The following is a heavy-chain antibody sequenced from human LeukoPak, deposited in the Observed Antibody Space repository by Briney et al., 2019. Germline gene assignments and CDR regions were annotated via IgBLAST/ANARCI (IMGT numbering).Heavy chain of an antibody. CDR2: INPNSGGT. D-gene: IGHD2/OR15-2a*01. J-gene: IGHJ4*01. CDR1: GYTFTGYY. Sequence: ASVKVSCKASGYTFTGYYMHWVRQAPGQGLEWMGWINPNSGGTNYAQKFQGWVTMTRDTSISTAYMELSRLKSDDTAIYYCARDLDEVIVGGWDYWGHGTLLTVSS. CDR3: ARDLDEVIVGGWDY. V-gene: IGHV1-2*04.